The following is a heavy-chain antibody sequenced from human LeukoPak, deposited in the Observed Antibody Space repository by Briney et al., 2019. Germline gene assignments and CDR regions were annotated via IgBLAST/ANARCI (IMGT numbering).Heavy chain of an antibody. CDR3: ARRQISATDTNWFDP. CDR1: GYSFAAYW. CDR2: IYPGDSDT. D-gene: IGHD6-13*01. Sequence: GESPKISCKGSGYSFAAYWIGWVRQMPGKGLEWMGIIYPGDSDTMYSPSFQGQVTTSVDKSISTAYLQWSSLKASDTAMYYCARRQISATDTNWFDPWGQGTLVIVSS. J-gene: IGHJ5*02. V-gene: IGHV5-51*01.